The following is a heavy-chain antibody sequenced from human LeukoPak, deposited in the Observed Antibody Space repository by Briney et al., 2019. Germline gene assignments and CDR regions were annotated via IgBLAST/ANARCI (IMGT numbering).Heavy chain of an antibody. V-gene: IGHV3-74*01. D-gene: IGHD6-19*01. CDR2: INSVGSST. Sequence: GGSLRLSCAASGFTFSSFWMHWVRQAPGKGLVWVSRINSVGSSTSYADSVKGRCTISRDNAKNTLYLQMNSLRAEDTAVYYCARERTSGWDAFDFWGQGTLVTVSS. CDR3: ARERTSGWDAFDF. J-gene: IGHJ4*02. CDR1: GFTFSSFW.